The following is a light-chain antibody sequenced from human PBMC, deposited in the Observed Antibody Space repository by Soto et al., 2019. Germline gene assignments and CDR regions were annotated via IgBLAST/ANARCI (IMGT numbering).Light chain of an antibody. J-gene: IGLJ3*02. Sequence: QSVLTQPTSASGTPGQRVTISCSGSSSNIGSNYVYWYQQLPKTAPKLLIYRNNQRPSGVPDRFSGSKSGTSASLAISGLRSEDEADYYCAAWADSLSVVFGGGTKLTVL. V-gene: IGLV1-47*01. CDR3: AAWADSLSVV. CDR2: RNN. CDR1: SSNIGSNY.